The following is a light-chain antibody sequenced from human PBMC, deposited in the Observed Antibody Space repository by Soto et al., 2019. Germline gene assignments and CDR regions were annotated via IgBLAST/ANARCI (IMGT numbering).Light chain of an antibody. Sequence: DIQMTQSPSTLSASVGDIVTITCRASQSISTWLAWYQQKAGKAPKLLIYKAPSLESGVPSRFSGSGSGTEFTLNISSLQPDEFATYYCQQYNSYWTFGQGTKVEI. CDR3: QQYNSYWT. CDR1: QSISTW. CDR2: KAP. V-gene: IGKV1-5*03. J-gene: IGKJ1*01.